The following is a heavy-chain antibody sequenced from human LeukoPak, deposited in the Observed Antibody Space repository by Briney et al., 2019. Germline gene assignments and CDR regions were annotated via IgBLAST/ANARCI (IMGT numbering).Heavy chain of an antibody. Sequence: GGSLRLSCAASGFTFRSYGMHWVRQAPGKRLEWVAVIWYDGSNKYYADSVKGRFTISRDNSKNTLYLQMNSLRAEDTAVYYCAKNGDYRSYYYYYYMDVWGKGTTVTVSS. J-gene: IGHJ6*03. CDR1: GFTFRSYG. CDR2: IWYDGSNK. D-gene: IGHD4-17*01. V-gene: IGHV3-33*06. CDR3: AKNGDYRSYYYYYYMDV.